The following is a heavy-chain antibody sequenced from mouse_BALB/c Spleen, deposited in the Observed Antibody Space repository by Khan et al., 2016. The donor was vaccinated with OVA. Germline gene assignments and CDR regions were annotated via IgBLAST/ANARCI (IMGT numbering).Heavy chain of an antibody. V-gene: IGHV3-2*02. CDR1: GYSITSGYA. CDR3: ARGNYYGYYFDY. CDR2: ISYSGVT. Sequence: VQLKESGPGLVKPSQSLSLTCTVTGYSITSGYAWNWIRQFPGNKLEWMGYISYSGVTSYTPSLKSRISITRDTSKNQFFLQLNSVTTEDTATYYCARGNYYGYYFDYWGQGPTLPVSS. D-gene: IGHD1-1*01. J-gene: IGHJ2*01.